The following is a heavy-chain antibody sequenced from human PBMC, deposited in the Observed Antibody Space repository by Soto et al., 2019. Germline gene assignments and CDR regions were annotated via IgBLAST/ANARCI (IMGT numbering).Heavy chain of an antibody. Sequence: CGSLRLSCAASRFTFTSYAISGVLRTPLNWLEWVSAISGSGGSTYYADSVKGRFTISRDNSKSTLYLQMNSLRAEDTAVYYCAKDSRTLWFGELETPIEYWGQGTLVTVSS. CDR3: AKDSRTLWFGELETPIEY. J-gene: IGHJ4*02. CDR2: ISGSGGST. CDR1: RFTFTSYA. V-gene: IGHV3-23*01. D-gene: IGHD3-10*01.